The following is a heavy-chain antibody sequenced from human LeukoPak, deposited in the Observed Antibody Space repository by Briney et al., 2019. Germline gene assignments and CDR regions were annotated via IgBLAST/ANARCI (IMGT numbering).Heavy chain of an antibody. V-gene: IGHV4-39*07. CDR1: GGSISSSSYY. D-gene: IGHD6-19*01. J-gene: IGHJ4*02. Sequence: SETLSLTCTVSGGSISSSSYYWGWIRQPPGKGLEWIGSIYYSGSTYYNPSLKSRVTISVDTSKNQFSLKLSSVTAADTAVYYCARIGSGIAVAVDYWGQGTLVTVSS. CDR2: IYYSGST. CDR3: ARIGSGIAVAVDY.